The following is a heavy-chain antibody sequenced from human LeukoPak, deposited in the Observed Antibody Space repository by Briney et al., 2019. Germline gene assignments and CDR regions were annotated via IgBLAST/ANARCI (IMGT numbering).Heavy chain of an antibody. Sequence: SETLSLTCSVSGASVSSPSFVGGWIRLPPRKGLEWIGTVFSNNPSLKSRVSISVDTSKNAFSLKVNSLTAADTAVYFCVRFSPSGQNVDFWGQGTLVTVSP. J-gene: IGHJ4*02. D-gene: IGHD2-15*01. V-gene: IGHV4-39*01. CDR3: VRFSPSGQNVDF. CDR1: GASVSSPSFV. CDR2: VFS.